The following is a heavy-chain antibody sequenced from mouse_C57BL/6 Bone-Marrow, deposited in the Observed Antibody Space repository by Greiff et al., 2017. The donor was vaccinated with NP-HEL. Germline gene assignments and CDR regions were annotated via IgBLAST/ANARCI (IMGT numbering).Heavy chain of an antibody. Sequence: VQLQQSGAELARPGASVTMSCKASGYTFTSYTMHWVKQRPGHGLEWIGYINPSSGYTNYNQQFKDKATFTADKSSSTAYRQLSSLTSEDSAVYYCAREDYYCGSSIDYWGQGTTLTVSS. CDR1: GYTFTSYT. CDR3: AREDYYCGSSIDY. CDR2: INPSSGYT. J-gene: IGHJ2*01. V-gene: IGHV1-4*01. D-gene: IGHD1-1*01.